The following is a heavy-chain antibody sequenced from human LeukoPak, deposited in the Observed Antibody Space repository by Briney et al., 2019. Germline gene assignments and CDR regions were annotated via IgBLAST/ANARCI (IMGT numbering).Heavy chain of an antibody. CDR1: GFTVSSNS. CDR3: AELGITMIGGV. Sequence: GGSLRLSCTVSGFTVSSNSMSWVRQAPGKGLEWVSSISGSGGNTYYADSVKGRFTISRDNSKNTLYLQMNSLRAEDTAVYYCAELGITMIGGVWGKGTTVTISS. J-gene: IGHJ6*04. CDR2: ISGSGGNT. V-gene: IGHV3-23*01. D-gene: IGHD3-10*02.